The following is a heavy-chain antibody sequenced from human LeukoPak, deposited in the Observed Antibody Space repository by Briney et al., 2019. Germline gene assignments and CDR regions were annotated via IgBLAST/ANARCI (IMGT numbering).Heavy chain of an antibody. J-gene: IGHJ4*02. CDR3: ARQYCSSTSCFPFDY. CDR2: IYPGDSDT. Sequence: GESLKISCKGSGYRFTSYWIGWVRQMPGKGLEWMGIIYPGDSDTRYSPSFQGQVTISADKSISTAYLQWSSLKASDTAMYYCARQYCSSTSCFPFDYWGQGTMVTVSS. D-gene: IGHD2-2*01. V-gene: IGHV5-51*01. CDR1: GYRFTSYW.